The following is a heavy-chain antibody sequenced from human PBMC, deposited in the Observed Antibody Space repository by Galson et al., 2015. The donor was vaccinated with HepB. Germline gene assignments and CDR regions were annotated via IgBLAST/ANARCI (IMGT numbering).Heavy chain of an antibody. V-gene: IGHV1-69*04. CDR3: ARDHLSYYGMDV. J-gene: IGHJ6*02. CDR1: GGTFSSYA. Sequence: SVKVSCKASGGTFSSYAISWVRQAPGQGLEWMGRTIPILGIANYAQKFQGRVTITADKSTSTAYMELSSLRSEDTAVYYCARDHLSYYGMDVCGQGTTVTASS. CDR2: TIPILGIA.